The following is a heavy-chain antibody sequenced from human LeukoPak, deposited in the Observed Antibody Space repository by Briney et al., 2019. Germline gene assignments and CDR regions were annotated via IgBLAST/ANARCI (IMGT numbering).Heavy chain of an antibody. Sequence: ASVKVSCTASGYTFTGYYMRWVRQAPGQGLEWMGWINPNSGGTNYAQKFQGRVTMTRDTSISTAYMELSRLRSDDTAVYYCASTRGYYDSSGYYGWFDPWGQGTLVTVSS. CDR2: INPNSGGT. J-gene: IGHJ5*02. CDR1: GYTFTGYY. CDR3: ASTRGYYDSSGYYGWFDP. V-gene: IGHV1-2*02. D-gene: IGHD3-22*01.